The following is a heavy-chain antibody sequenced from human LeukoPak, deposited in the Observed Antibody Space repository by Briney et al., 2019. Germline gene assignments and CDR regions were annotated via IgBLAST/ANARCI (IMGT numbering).Heavy chain of an antibody. J-gene: IGHJ5*02. Sequence: PGRSLRLSCAASGFTFSSYAMHWVRQAPGKGLEWVAVISYDGSNKYYADSVKGRFTISRDNSKNTLYLQMNSLRAEDTAVYYCATKFDPWGQGTLVTVSS. CDR2: ISYDGSNK. CDR1: GFTFSSYA. CDR3: ATKFDP. V-gene: IGHV3-30*04.